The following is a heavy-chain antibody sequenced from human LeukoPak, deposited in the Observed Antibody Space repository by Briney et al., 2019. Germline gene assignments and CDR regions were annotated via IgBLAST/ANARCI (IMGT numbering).Heavy chain of an antibody. CDR3: AKGGRTIFGVVIKYYFDY. D-gene: IGHD3-3*01. CDR1: GFTFSSYA. CDR2: ISGSGGST. J-gene: IGHJ4*02. Sequence: PGGSLRLSCAAPGFTFSSYAMSWVRQAPGKGLEWVSAISGSGGSTYYADSVKGRFTISRDNSKNTLYLQMNSLRAEDTAVYYCAKGGRTIFGVVIKYYFDYWGQGTLVTVSS. V-gene: IGHV3-23*01.